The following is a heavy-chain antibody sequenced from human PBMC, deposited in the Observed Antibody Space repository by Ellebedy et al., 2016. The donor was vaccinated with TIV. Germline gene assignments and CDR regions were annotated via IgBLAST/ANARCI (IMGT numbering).Heavy chain of an antibody. CDR1: GFNFNNYA. Sequence: GESLKISCAASGFNFNNYAMSWVRQAPGKGLEWVSTISHTGSRTYYANSVEGRFIISRDTSKRTLYLQMNSLRAEDTAVYYCAKGRGGGSDSSAPRYYFDSWGLGTLVTVSS. J-gene: IGHJ4*02. V-gene: IGHV3-23*01. D-gene: IGHD6-19*01. CDR2: ISHTGSRT. CDR3: AKGRGGGSDSSAPRYYFDS.